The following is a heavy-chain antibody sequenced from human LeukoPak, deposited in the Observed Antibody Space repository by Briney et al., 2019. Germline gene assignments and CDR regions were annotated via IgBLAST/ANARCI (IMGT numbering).Heavy chain of an antibody. CDR3: ASSSNYVYYHYSMDV. CDR1: GYSFTSYW. Sequence: GESLKISCKGSGYSFTSYWIGWVRQMPGKGLEWMGIIYPGDSDTRYSPSFQGQVTISADKSISTAYLQWSSLKASDTAMYYCASSSNYVYYHYSMDVWGQGTTVTVSS. D-gene: IGHD4-11*01. J-gene: IGHJ6*02. V-gene: IGHV5-51*01. CDR2: IYPGDSDT.